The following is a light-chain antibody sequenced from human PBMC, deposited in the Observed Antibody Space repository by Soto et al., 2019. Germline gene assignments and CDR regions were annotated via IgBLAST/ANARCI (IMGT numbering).Light chain of an antibody. Sequence: DIPMTQSPSTLSASVGDRVNITCRASQSISAGLAWYQQKPGKAPKLLIYKASSLESGVPSRFSGSGSGTEFTLTISSLPTDDFATYYCQQYNNYGSWTFGQGTKVEIK. CDR2: KAS. CDR3: QQYNNYGSWT. V-gene: IGKV1-5*03. J-gene: IGKJ1*01. CDR1: QSISAG.